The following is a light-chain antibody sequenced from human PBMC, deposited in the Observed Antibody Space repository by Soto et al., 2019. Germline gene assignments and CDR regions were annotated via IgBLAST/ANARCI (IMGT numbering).Light chain of an antibody. Sequence: QSALTQPASVSGSPGQSLTISCTGTSSDVGGYNYVSWYQQHPGKAPKLMIYDVTNRPSGVSNRFSGSKSGNTASLTISGLQVEDEADYYCSSYTGIGTVVFGGGTKVTVL. CDR3: SSYTGIGTVV. J-gene: IGLJ2*01. CDR1: SSDVGGYNY. V-gene: IGLV2-14*03. CDR2: DVT.